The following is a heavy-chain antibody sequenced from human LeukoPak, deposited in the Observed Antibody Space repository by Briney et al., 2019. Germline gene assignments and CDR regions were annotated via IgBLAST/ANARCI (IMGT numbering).Heavy chain of an antibody. D-gene: IGHD3-10*01. CDR2: INTNTGNP. CDR1: GGTFSSYA. J-gene: IGHJ5*02. V-gene: IGHV7-4-1*02. CDR3: ARITMVRGVTLGFDP. Sequence: ASVKVSCKASGGTFSSYAISWVRQAPGQGLEWMGWINTNTGNPTYAQGFTGRFVFSLDTSVSTAYLQISSLKAEDTAVYYCARITMVRGVTLGFDPWGQGTLVTVSS.